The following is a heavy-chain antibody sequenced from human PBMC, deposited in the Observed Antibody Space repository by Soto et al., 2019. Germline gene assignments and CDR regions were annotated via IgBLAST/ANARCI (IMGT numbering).Heavy chain of an antibody. D-gene: IGHD2-15*01. CDR1: GFSLSTSGVG. CDR2: TYWDDDK. J-gene: IGHJ6*02. CDR3: AYLPCSGGSCYWFSFSGMDV. Sequence: QITLKESGPTLVKPTQTLTLTSTFSGFSLSTSGVGVAWIRQPPGKALEGLALTYWDDDKRYRPSLESRLTTNKDASKTQVVINITNKDSVDTATYYCAYLPCSGGSCYWFSFSGMDVWGQGTTVNVSS. V-gene: IGHV2-5*02.